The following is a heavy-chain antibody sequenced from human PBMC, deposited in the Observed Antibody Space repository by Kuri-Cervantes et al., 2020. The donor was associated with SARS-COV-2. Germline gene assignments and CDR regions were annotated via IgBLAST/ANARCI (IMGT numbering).Heavy chain of an antibody. CDR2: ISYDGSSK. J-gene: IGHJ4*02. D-gene: IGHD3-3*01. CDR1: GFTFSSYA. CDR3: AREAYYDFWSGYHTRTDYFDY. V-gene: IGHV3-30-3*01. Sequence: GGSLRLSCAASGFTFSSYAMHWVRQAPGKGLEWVAVISYDGSSKYYADSVKGRFTISRDNSKNTLYLQMSSLRAEDTAVYYCAREAYYDFWSGYHTRTDYFDYWGQGTLVTVSS.